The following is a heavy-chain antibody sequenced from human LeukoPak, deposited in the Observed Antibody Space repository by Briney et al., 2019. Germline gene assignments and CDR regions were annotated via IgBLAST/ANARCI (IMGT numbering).Heavy chain of an antibody. CDR1: GDSVASSSAD. CDR3: AREGVIAGADFDS. J-gene: IGHJ4*02. V-gene: IGHV6-1*01. CDR2: TYYRSKLYN. Sequence: SQTLSLTCAISGDSVASSSADWNWIRQSPSRGLEWLGRTYYRSKLYNDYAASVQGRISIDPDTSKNQFSLQLHSVTPADTAVYYCAREGVIAGADFDSWGQGTLVTVSS. D-gene: IGHD6-13*01.